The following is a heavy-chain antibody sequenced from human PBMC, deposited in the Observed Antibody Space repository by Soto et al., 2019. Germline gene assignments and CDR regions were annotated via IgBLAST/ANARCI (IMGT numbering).Heavy chain of an antibody. V-gene: IGHV1-2*04. J-gene: IGHJ4*02. CDR3: ARGYSSGWYVDY. CDR2: INPNSGGT. CDR1: GYTFTSYD. D-gene: IGHD6-19*01. Sequence: QVQLVQSGAEVKKPGASVKVSCKASGYTFTSYDINWVRQATGQGLEWMGWINPNSGGTNYAQKFQGWVTMTRDTSISTAYMELSRLRSDDTAVYYCARGYSSGWYVDYWGQGTLVTVSS.